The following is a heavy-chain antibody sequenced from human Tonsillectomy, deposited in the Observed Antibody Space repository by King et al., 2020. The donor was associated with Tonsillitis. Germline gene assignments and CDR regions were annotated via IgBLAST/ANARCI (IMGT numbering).Heavy chain of an antibody. J-gene: IGHJ6*02. CDR2: INHSGRT. CDR3: ASGPATGSAYYYYYGMDV. Sequence: VQLQQWGAGLLKPSETLSLTCAVYGGSVSGYYWSWIRQPPGRGLEWIVEINHSGRTNYNPPLKSRVTISVATSKNQFSLKLSSVTAADTAVYYCASGPATGSAYYYYYGMDVWGQGTTVTVSS. V-gene: IGHV4-34*01. CDR1: GGSVSGYY. D-gene: IGHD2-15*01.